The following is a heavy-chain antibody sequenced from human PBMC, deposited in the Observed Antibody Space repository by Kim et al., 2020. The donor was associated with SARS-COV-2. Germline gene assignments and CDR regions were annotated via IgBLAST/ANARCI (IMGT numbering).Heavy chain of an antibody. J-gene: IGHJ6*03. D-gene: IGHD3-3*01. CDR3: ARVYYDFWSGPDSGYMDV. Sequence: KGRFTLSRDNAKNSLYLQMNSLGAEDTAVYYCARVYYDFWSGPDSGYMDVWGKGTTVTVSS. V-gene: IGHV3-11*04.